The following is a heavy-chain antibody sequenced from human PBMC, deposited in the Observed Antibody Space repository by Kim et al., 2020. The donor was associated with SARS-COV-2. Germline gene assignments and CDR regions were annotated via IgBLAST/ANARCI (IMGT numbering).Heavy chain of an antibody. V-gene: IGHV3-21*01. CDR3: AREMYYYDSSGYY. D-gene: IGHD3-22*01. J-gene: IGHJ4*02. Sequence: ADSVKCRFTISRNNAKNSLYLQMNSLRAEDTAVYYCAREMYYYDSSGYYWGQGTLVTVSS.